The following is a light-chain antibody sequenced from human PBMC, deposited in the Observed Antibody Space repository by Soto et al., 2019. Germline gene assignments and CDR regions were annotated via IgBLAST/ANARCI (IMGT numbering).Light chain of an antibody. V-gene: IGKV1-39*01. CDR2: AAD. CDR1: QRITNY. Sequence: DIQMTQSPSSLSASVGDTVTITCRASQRITNYLTWFQQKPGKAPSLLIFAADNLQDGVPSRFSGSGSGRDFSLTISSLQPEDFATYYCQQSYDMPWTFGQGTKVEIK. CDR3: QQSYDMPWT. J-gene: IGKJ1*01.